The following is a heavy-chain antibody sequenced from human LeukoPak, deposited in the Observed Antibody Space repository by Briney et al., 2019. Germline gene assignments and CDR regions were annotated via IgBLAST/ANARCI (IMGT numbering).Heavy chain of an antibody. CDR3: AKSYFAVATIVDY. J-gene: IGHJ4*02. Sequence: GGSLRLSCAASAFSFSSYAMTWVRQAPGEGLEWASSISGDAGSTYYADSVKGRFTSSRDNSKNTLYLQMNSLRAEGTAVFYCAKSYFAVATIVDYWGQGTLVTVSS. V-gene: IGHV3-23*01. CDR1: AFSFSSYA. CDR2: ISGDAGST. D-gene: IGHD5-12*01.